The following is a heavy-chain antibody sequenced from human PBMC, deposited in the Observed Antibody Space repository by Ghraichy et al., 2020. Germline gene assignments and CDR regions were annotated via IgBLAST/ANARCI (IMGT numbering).Heavy chain of an antibody. Sequence: GGSLRLSCAAFGFTFSSYSMHWVRQAPGKGLEWVAVISYDGSNKYYADSVKGRFTISRDNSKNILYLQMNTLRAEDTAVYYCARALFYYENSGYYWGFDYWGQGALVTVSS. CDR1: GFTFSSYS. V-gene: IGHV3-30-3*01. D-gene: IGHD3-22*01. CDR2: ISYDGSNK. CDR3: ARALFYYENSGYYWGFDY. J-gene: IGHJ4*02.